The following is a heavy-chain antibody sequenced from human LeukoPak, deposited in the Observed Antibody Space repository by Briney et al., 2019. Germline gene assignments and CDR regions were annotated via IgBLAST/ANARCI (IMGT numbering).Heavy chain of an antibody. J-gene: IGHJ4*02. CDR1: GYTFTGYY. D-gene: IGHD6-13*01. CDR3: ARGRIAAAGNFDY. CDR2: INPNSGGT. V-gene: IGHV1-2*02. Sequence: ASVKVSCKASGYTFTGYYMHWVRQAPGQGLEWMGWINPNSGGTNYAQKLQGRVTMTTDTSTSTAYMELRSLRSDDTAVYYCARGRIAAAGNFDYWGQGTLVTVSS.